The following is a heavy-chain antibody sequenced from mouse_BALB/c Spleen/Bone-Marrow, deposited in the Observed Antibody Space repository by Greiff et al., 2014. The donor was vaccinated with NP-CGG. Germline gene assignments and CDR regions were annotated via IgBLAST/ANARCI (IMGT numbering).Heavy chain of an antibody. Sequence: DVKLVESGGDLVKPGGSLKLSCAASGFTFSTYGMSWVRQTPDKRLEWVATISSGGGYTYYPDNAKNTLYLQMSSLKSEDTAMYYCTRQGNWDHYAMDYRGQGTSVTVSS. V-gene: IGHV5-6*02. CDR3: TRQGNWDHYAMDY. J-gene: IGHJ4*01. CDR2: ISSGGGYT. D-gene: IGHD4-1*01. CDR1: GFTFSTYG.